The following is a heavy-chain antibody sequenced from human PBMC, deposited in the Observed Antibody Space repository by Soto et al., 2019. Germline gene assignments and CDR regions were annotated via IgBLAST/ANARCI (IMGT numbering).Heavy chain of an antibody. Sequence: ASVKVSCKASGFTFSNSAVQWVRQARGQRLEWLGWIVVGSGNTNYAQKFQGRVTITADESTSTAYMELSSLRSEDTAVYYCARVADSSGYYVSDYWGQGTLVTVSS. J-gene: IGHJ4*02. V-gene: IGHV1-58*01. CDR1: GFTFSNSA. D-gene: IGHD3-22*01. CDR3: ARVADSSGYYVSDY. CDR2: IVVGSGNT.